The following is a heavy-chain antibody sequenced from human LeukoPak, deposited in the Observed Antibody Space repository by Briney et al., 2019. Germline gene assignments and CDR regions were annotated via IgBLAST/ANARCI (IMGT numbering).Heavy chain of an antibody. CDR1: GFTFSSYA. CDR2: ISYDGSNK. J-gene: IGHJ1*01. Sequence: GGSLRLSCAASGFTFSSYAMHWVRQAPGKGLEWVAVISYDGSNKYYADSVKGRFTISRDNSKNTLYLQMNSLRAEDTAVYYCARDTHNYDFWSGTRRTEYFQHWGQGTLVTVSS. V-gene: IGHV3-30-3*01. CDR3: ARDTHNYDFWSGTRRTEYFQH. D-gene: IGHD3-3*01.